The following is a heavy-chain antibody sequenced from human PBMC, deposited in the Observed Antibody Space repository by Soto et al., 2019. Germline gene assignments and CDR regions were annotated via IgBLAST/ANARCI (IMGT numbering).Heavy chain of an antibody. V-gene: IGHV3-30*18. CDR1: GFTFSSYG. D-gene: IGHD2-15*01. Sequence: GGSLRLSCAASGFTFSSYGMHWVRQAPGKGLEWVAVISYDGSNKYYADSVKGRFTISRDNSKNTLYLQMNSLRAEDTAVYYCAKDFAEGYCSGGSCYSLPLDEWGQGTLVTVSS. J-gene: IGHJ4*02. CDR3: AKDFAEGYCSGGSCYSLPLDE. CDR2: ISYDGSNK.